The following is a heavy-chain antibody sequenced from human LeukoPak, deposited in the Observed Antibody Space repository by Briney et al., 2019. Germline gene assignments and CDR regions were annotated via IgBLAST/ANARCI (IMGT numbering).Heavy chain of an antibody. CDR3: ARGMYYDFWSGYPLDY. J-gene: IGHJ4*02. CDR1: GGTFSSYA. D-gene: IGHD3-3*01. CDR2: IIPIFGTA. V-gene: IGHV1-69*01. Sequence: VASVKVSCRASGGTFSSYAISWVRQAPGQGLEWMGGIIPIFGTANYAQKFQGRVTITADGSTSTAYMELSSLRSEDTAVYYCARGMYYDFWSGYPLDYWGQGTLVTVSS.